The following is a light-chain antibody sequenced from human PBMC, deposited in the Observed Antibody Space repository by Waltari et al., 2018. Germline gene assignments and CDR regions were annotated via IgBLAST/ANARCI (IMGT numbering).Light chain of an antibody. CDR3: QQYFSAPYT. J-gene: IGKJ2*01. CDR1: QSVLYSSNNNNY. V-gene: IGKV4-1*01. CDR2: CAS. Sequence: DIVMTQSPDSLAVSLGERATVHCRSSQSVLYSSNNNNYLTWYQQKPGQPPKLLIYCASTRESGVPDRFSGSGSGTDFTLTISSLQAEDVAVYYCQQYFSAPYTFGQGTKLEIK.